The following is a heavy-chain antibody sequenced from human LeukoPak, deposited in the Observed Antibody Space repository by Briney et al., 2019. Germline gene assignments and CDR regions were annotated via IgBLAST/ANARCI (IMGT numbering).Heavy chain of an antibody. D-gene: IGHD2-21*01. CDR1: GDSVSSNTVA. CDR3: ARGDIPLDY. Sequence: SQTLSLTCAISGDSVSSNTVAWNWIRQSPSRGLEWLGRTYYESKWNNNYAISVKSRITISPDTSKNQFSLQLNSVTPEDTAVYYCARGDIPLDYWGQGTLVTVSS. V-gene: IGHV6-1*01. CDR2: TYYESKWNN. J-gene: IGHJ4*02.